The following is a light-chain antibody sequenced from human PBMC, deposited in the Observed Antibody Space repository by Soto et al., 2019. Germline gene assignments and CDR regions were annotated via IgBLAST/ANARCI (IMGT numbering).Light chain of an antibody. Sequence: DIVMTQSPATLSVSPGESATLSCTSSQNINNNLAWYQQRPGQPPRLLIFGASNRATGIPDRFGGSGSGTEFTLTISSLQSEDFAVYYCQQYEDWPPWTFGQGSKVEIK. CDR3: QQYEDWPPWT. V-gene: IGKV3-15*01. J-gene: IGKJ1*01. CDR1: QNINNN. CDR2: GAS.